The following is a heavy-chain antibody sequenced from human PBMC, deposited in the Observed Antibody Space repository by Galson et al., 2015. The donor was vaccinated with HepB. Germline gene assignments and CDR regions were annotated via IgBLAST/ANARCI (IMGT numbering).Heavy chain of an antibody. CDR1: GYTFTGYY. J-gene: IGHJ5*02. Sequence: SVKVSCKASGYTFTGYYMHWVRQAPGQGLEWMGWINPNSGGTNYAQKFQGRVTMTRDTSISTAYMELSSLRSEDTAVYYCARDSGFGMSWFDPWGQGTLVTVSS. V-gene: IGHV1-2*02. D-gene: IGHD3-16*01. CDR2: INPNSGGT. CDR3: ARDSGFGMSWFDP.